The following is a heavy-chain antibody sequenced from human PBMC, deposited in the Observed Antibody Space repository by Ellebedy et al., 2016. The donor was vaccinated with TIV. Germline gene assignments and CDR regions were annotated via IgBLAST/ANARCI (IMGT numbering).Heavy chain of an antibody. Sequence: GESLKISCAASGFTFSSYSMNWVRQAPGKGLQWVSSISSSSTDIYYADSLKGRFTISRDNAKNSLYLQMNSLRGEDTAVYFCARASGGIQTSSFDYWGQGTLVTVSS. D-gene: IGHD2-15*01. V-gene: IGHV3-21*01. CDR2: ISSSSTDI. CDR1: GFTFSSYS. CDR3: ARASGGIQTSSFDY. J-gene: IGHJ4*02.